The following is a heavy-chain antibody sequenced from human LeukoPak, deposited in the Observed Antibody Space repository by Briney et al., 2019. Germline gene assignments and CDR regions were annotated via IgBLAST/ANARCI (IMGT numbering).Heavy chain of an antibody. CDR3: ARARLYEYYYGSGSYDK. CDR2: INQDGYEK. D-gene: IGHD3-10*01. CDR1: GFTFSSYW. Sequence: GGSLRLSCTASGFTFSSYWMSWVRQAPGKGLEWVANINQDGYEKFYVDSVKGRFTISRDNARYSLYLQVNSLRAEDTAIYYCARARLYEYYYGSGSYDKWGQGTLVTVSS. J-gene: IGHJ4*02. V-gene: IGHV3-7*03.